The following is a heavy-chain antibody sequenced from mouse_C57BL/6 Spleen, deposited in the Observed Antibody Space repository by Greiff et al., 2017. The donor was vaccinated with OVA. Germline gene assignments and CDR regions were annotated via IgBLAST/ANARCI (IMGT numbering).Heavy chain of an antibody. Sequence: EVQLVESGPGLVKPSQSLSLTCSVTGYSITSGYYWNWIRQFPGNKLEWMGYISYDGSNNYNPSLKNRISLTRDTSKNQFFLKLNSVTTEDTATDYCAREDDGAWFAYWGQGTLVTVSA. CDR3: AREDDGAWFAY. CDR2: ISYDGSN. CDR1: GYSITSGYY. V-gene: IGHV3-6*01. J-gene: IGHJ3*01. D-gene: IGHD2-3*01.